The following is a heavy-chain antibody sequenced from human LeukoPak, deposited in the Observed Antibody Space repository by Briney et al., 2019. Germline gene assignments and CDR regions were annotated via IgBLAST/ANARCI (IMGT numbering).Heavy chain of an antibody. CDR3: AREGRGWAFDI. J-gene: IGHJ3*02. V-gene: IGHV1-2*02. CDR2: INPNSGGT. D-gene: IGHD2-15*01. CDR1: GYTFTGYY. Sequence: ASVKVSCKASGYTFTGYYIHWVRQTLGQGLEWMGWINPNSGGTNYAQKFQGRVTMTRETSISTAYMELSRLRSDDTAVYYCAREGRGWAFDIWGQGTMVTVSS.